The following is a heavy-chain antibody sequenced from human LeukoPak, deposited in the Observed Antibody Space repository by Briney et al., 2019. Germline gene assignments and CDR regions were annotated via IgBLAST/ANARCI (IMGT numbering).Heavy chain of an antibody. V-gene: IGHV1-8*01. Sequence: ASVKVSCMASGYTFTSYDINRVRQATGQGLEWMGWMNPNSGNTGYAQKFQGSVTMIRNTSISTAYMELSSLRSEDTAVYYCARILAVAGTGYYYYGMDVWGQGTTVTVSS. CDR3: ARILAVAGTGYYYYGMDV. CDR1: GYTFTSYD. CDR2: MNPNSGNT. J-gene: IGHJ6*02. D-gene: IGHD6-19*01.